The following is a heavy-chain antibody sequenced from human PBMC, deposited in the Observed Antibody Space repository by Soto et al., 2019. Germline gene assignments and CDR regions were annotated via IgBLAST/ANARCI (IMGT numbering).Heavy chain of an antibody. D-gene: IGHD3-16*02. J-gene: IGHJ5*02. CDR2: ISSRGTVK. CDR3: TRYRWFDA. V-gene: IGHV3-48*03. Sequence: LRLSCTASGFTLSNYEMNWVRRAPGKGLEWISYISSRGTVKYHADSVKGRFTISRDNAKNSLHLQMNSLRAEDTAVYYCTRYRWFDAWGQGTLVTVSS. CDR1: GFTLSNYE.